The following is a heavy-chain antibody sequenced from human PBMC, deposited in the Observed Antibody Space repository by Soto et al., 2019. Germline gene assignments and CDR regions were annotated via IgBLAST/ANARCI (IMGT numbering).Heavy chain of an antibody. CDR3: ARVCSGGSCYRGAFDI. Sequence: QVQLQESGPGLVKPSETLSLTCTVSGGSVSSGSYYWSWIRQPPGKGLEGIGYIYYSGSTNYNPSLKSRVTISVDTSKNQFSLKLSSVTAADTAVYYCARVCSGGSCYRGAFDIWGQGTMVTVSS. CDR2: IYYSGST. CDR1: GGSVSSGSYY. V-gene: IGHV4-61*01. J-gene: IGHJ3*02. D-gene: IGHD2-15*01.